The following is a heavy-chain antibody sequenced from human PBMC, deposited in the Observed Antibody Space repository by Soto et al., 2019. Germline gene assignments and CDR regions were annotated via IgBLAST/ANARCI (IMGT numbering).Heavy chain of an antibody. CDR1: GFTFRNYG. Sequence: QVQLVESGGGVVQPGESLRLSCAASGFTFRNYGMHWVSQDPGKGLEWVAVISYDGSKVYYADSVKGRFTISRDNAKNTLVMQMNSLRVEDTAVYYCASESGFYTYWGQGTLVTVSS. CDR3: ASESGFYTY. V-gene: IGHV3-30*03. J-gene: IGHJ4*02. D-gene: IGHD2-2*02. CDR2: ISYDGSKV.